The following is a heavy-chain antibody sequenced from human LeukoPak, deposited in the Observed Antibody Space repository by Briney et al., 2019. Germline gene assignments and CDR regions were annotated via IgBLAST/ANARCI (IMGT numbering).Heavy chain of an antibody. V-gene: IGHV4-30-4*01. CDR1: GGSISSGDYY. J-gene: IGHJ4*02. CDR2: MYYRGST. CDR3: ARERTYYFDY. Sequence: SETLSLTCTVSGGSISSGDYYWSWIRQPPGRGLEWIGYMYYRGSTYYNPSLKSRVIISVDTSKNQFSLKLSSMTAADTAVYYCARERTYYFDYWGQGTQVTVSS.